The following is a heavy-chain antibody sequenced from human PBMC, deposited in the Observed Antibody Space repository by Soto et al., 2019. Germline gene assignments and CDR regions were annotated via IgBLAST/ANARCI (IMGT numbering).Heavy chain of an antibody. V-gene: IGHV3-23*01. J-gene: IGHJ4*02. CDR3: ARDPSTGYADY. D-gene: IGHD3-9*01. Sequence: EVHLLQSGGDWVQPGGSLRLSCAASGLTFSGYALNWVRQSPGKGLEWVSTISGSGDATYYADSVKGRFTISRDNAKSTLYLQMNSLRADDTAIYFCARDPSTGYADYWGQGTLVTVSS. CDR1: GLTFSGYA. CDR2: ISGSGDAT.